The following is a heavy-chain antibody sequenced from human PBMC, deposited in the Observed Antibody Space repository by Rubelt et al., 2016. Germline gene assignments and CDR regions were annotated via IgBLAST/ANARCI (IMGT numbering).Heavy chain of an antibody. V-gene: IGHV1-2*06. CDR3: AREGDYYYGMDV. J-gene: IGHJ6*02. CDR1: GYTFTGYY. D-gene: IGHD3-16*01. CDR2: ITPNSGGT. Sequence: QVQLVQSGAEVKKPGASVKVSCKASGYTFTGYYMHWVRQAPGQGLEWMGRITPNSGGTNYAQHVNGRVTRTRDTSISTAYMELIRLRSDDTAVYYCAREGDYYYGMDVWGQGTTVTVSS.